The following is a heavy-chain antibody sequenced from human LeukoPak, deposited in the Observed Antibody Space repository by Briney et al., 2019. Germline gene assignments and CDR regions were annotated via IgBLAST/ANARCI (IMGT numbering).Heavy chain of an antibody. CDR1: GGSFSGYY. CDR3: ARGSSGWYYFDY. CDR2: INHSGST. V-gene: IGHV4-34*01. J-gene: IGHJ4*02. Sequence: SETLSLTCAVYGGSFSGYYWSWIRQPPGKGLEWIGEINHSGSTNYNPSLKSRVTISVDTSKNQFSLKLSSVTAADTAVYYCARGSSGWYYFDYWGQGTLVTVSS. D-gene: IGHD6-19*01.